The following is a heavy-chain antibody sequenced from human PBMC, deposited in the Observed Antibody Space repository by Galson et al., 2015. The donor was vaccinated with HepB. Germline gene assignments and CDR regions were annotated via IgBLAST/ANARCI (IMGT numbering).Heavy chain of an antibody. D-gene: IGHD5-18*01. V-gene: IGHV5-51*01. CDR1: GSSFTSYW. CDR3: ARQRIRLWGPVYY. J-gene: IGHJ4*02. CDR2: IYPGDSDT. Sequence: QSGAEVKKPGESLKISCTGSGSSFTSYWIGWVRQMPGKGMEWMGIIYPGDSDTSDSPSFQGQVTISADKSISTAYLQWSSLKASDTAMYYCARQRIRLWGPVYYWGQGTLVTVSS.